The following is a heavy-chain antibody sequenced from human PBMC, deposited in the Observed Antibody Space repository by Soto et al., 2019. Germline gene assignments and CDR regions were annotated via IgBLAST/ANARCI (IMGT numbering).Heavy chain of an antibody. D-gene: IGHD3-9*01. CDR2: IDWDDDK. V-gene: IGHV2-70*11. CDR3: ARILFGRSGPGQSSYYYYMDV. J-gene: IGHJ6*03. Sequence: SGPTLVNPTQTLTLTCTFSGFSLITSGMCVSWIRQPPGKALEWLARIDWDDDKYYSTSLKTRLTISKDTSKNQVVLTMTNMDPVDTATYYCARILFGRSGPGQSSYYYYMDVWGKGTTVTVSS. CDR1: GFSLITSGMC.